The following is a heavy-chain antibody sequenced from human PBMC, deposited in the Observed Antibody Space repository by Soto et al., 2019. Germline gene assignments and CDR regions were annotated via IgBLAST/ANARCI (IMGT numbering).Heavy chain of an antibody. Sequence: PGGSLRLSCAATGFTFSDYAMNWVRQAPGKGLEWVSAIDNIGTCTYYADSVKGRFTFSRDNSENTLYLQMNSLRAEDTALYYCATKDLRSGYHGALDIWGQGTMVTVSS. D-gene: IGHD6-25*01. V-gene: IGHV3-23*05. CDR2: IDNIGTCT. CDR1: GFTFSDYA. J-gene: IGHJ3*02. CDR3: ATKDLRSGYHGALDI.